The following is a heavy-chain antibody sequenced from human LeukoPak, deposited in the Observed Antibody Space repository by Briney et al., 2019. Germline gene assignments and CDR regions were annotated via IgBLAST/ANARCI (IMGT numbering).Heavy chain of an antibody. J-gene: IGHJ4*02. D-gene: IGHD5-12*01. CDR1: QFTFSDYY. Sequence: GGSLRLSCAASQFTFSDYYMSWIRQAPGKGLEWVSYISSGATTIYYADPVKGRFTISRDNAKNSLYLQMNSLRAEDTAVYYCARVIVATSYYFDYWGQGTLVTVSS. V-gene: IGHV3-11*01. CDR2: ISSGATTI. CDR3: ARVIVATSYYFDY.